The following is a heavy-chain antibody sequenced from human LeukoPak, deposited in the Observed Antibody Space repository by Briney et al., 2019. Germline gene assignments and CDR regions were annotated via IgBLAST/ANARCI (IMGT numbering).Heavy chain of an antibody. CDR2: INHSGST. J-gene: IGHJ5*02. CDR1: GGSFSGYY. V-gene: IGHV4-34*01. CDR3: ARGRRGATRQGTQAASRYNWFDP. D-gene: IGHD1-26*01. Sequence: SETLSLTCAVYGGSFSGYYWSWIRQPPGKGLEWIGEINHSGSTNYNPSLKSRVTISVDTSKNQFSLKLSSVTAADTAVYYCARGRRGATRQGTQAASRYNWFDPWGQGTLVTVSS.